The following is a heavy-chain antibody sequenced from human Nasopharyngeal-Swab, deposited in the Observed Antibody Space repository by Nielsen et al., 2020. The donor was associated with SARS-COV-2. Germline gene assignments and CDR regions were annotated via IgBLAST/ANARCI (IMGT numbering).Heavy chain of an antibody. V-gene: IGHV3-66*01. CDR2: IYSGGST. CDR3: ARDPYLTTNVPMDV. CDR1: GFTFSSNY. J-gene: IGHJ6*02. D-gene: IGHD2-8*01. Sequence: GESLKISCAASGFTFSSNYMNWVRQAPGTGLEWVSVIYSGGSTFYADSVKGRFTISRDNSKNTLYLQMNSLRAEDTAVYYCARDPYLTTNVPMDVWGQGTTVTVSS.